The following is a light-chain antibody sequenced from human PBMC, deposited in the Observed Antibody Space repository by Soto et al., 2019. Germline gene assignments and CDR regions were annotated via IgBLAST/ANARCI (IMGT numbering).Light chain of an antibody. CDR1: QSISSY. CDR3: QQSYSTPPYT. V-gene: IGKV1-39*01. CDR2: AAS. J-gene: IGKJ2*01. Sequence: DIQMTQSPSSLSASVGDRVTITCRASQSISSYLNWYQQKPGKAPKLLIYAASSLQSGVPSRFSGSGSGTDFSLTTSSLPPADFATYYCQQSYSTPPYTFGQGTKLEIK.